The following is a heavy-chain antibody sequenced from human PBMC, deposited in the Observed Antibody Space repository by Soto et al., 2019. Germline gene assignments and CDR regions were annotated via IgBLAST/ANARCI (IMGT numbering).Heavy chain of an antibody. J-gene: IGHJ6*02. D-gene: IGHD1-26*01. Sequence: QVQLVESGGGVVQPGRSLRLSCAASGFTFSSYAMHWVRQAPGKGLEGVAVISYDGSNKYYADSVKGRFTISRDNSKNTLYLQMNSLRAEDTAVSYCARDRYSPYWEGDRYYYGMDVWGQGTTVTVSS. CDR1: GFTFSSYA. CDR2: ISYDGSNK. CDR3: ARDRYSPYWEGDRYYYGMDV. V-gene: IGHV3-30-3*01.